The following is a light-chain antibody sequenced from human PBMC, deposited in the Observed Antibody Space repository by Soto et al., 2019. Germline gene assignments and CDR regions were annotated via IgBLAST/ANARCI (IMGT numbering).Light chain of an antibody. CDR3: QQLNSYPVP. V-gene: IGKV1-9*01. J-gene: IGKJ3*01. CDR2: AAS. CDR1: QGISSY. Sequence: DIQLTQSPSFLSASVGDRVTITCRASQGISSYLAWYQQKPGKAPKLLIYAASTLQSGVPSRFSGSGSGTEFTLTISSLKPEDFATSYCQQLNSYPVPVGPGTKVDIK.